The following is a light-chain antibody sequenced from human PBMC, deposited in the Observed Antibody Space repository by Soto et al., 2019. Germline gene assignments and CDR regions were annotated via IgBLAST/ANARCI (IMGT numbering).Light chain of an antibody. Sequence: DIVLTQSPGTLSLSPGERATLSCRASQNFGGMFVAWYQQKLGQAPRLLIYGSSSRATGIPDRFSGSGSGTDFTLTISRLEPEDFAMYYCQQYNNWPFTFGPGTKVDIK. CDR3: QQYNNWPFT. CDR1: QNFGGMF. J-gene: IGKJ3*01. CDR2: GSS. V-gene: IGKV3-20*01.